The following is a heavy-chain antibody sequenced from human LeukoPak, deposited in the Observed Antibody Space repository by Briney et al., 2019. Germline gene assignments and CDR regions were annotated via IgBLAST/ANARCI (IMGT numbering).Heavy chain of an antibody. CDR3: ARDSKGVAGKNWFDP. D-gene: IGHD2-15*01. Sequence: GASVKVSCKASGYTFTGYYMHWVRQAPGQALEWMGWINPNSGGTNYAQKFQGRVTMTRDTSISTAYMELSRLRSDDTAVYYCARDSKGVAGKNWFDPWGQGKLVTVSS. CDR1: GYTFTGYY. CDR2: INPNSGGT. J-gene: IGHJ5*02. V-gene: IGHV1-2*02.